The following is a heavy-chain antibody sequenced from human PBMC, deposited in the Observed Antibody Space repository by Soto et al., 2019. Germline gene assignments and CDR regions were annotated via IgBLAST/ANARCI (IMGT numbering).Heavy chain of an antibody. CDR1: GGSISSSSYY. CDR3: ARWSISTSPGSARNFDY. Sequence: QLQLQESGPGLVKPSETLSLTCTVSGGSISSSSYYWGWIRQPPGKGLEWIGSIYYSGSTYYNPSLKSRVTISVDTSKNQFSLKLSSVTAADTAVYYCARWSISTSPGSARNFDYWGQGTLVTVSS. CDR2: IYYSGST. J-gene: IGHJ4*02. V-gene: IGHV4-39*01. D-gene: IGHD2-2*01.